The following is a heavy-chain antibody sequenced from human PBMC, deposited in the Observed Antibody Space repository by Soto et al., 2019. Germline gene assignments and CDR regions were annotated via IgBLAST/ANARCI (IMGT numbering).Heavy chain of an antibody. V-gene: IGHV1-2*04. CDR1: GYTFTGYY. Sequence: ASVKVSCKASGYTFTGYYMHWVRQAPGQGLEWMGWINPNSGGTNYAQKFQGWVTMTRDTSISTAYMELSRLRSDDTAVYYSARKAAAGEDHIDYWGQGTLVTVSS. CDR2: INPNSGGT. J-gene: IGHJ4*02. D-gene: IGHD6-13*01. CDR3: ARKAAAGEDHIDY.